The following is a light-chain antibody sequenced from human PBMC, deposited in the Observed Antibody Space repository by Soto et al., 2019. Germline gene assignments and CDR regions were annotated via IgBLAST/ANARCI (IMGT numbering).Light chain of an antibody. Sequence: QSALTQPPSVSGSPGQSVTISCTGTSSDVGNYNRVSWYQQSPGTTPKVMIYEVSNRPSRVPDRFSGSKSGNTASLTISGLQAEDEADYYCSSFTSDSTLVFGGGTKVTVL. CDR1: SSDVGNYNR. V-gene: IGLV2-18*02. J-gene: IGLJ2*01. CDR3: SSFTSDSTLV. CDR2: EVS.